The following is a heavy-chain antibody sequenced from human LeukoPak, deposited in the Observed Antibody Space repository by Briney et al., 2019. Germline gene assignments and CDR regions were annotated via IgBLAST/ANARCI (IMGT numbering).Heavy chain of an antibody. J-gene: IGHJ4*02. CDR2: IRSTSDYI. D-gene: IGHD3-10*01. CDR3: VRGEGMIRGFIRPYFDY. CDR1: GFTFSMYT. V-gene: IGHV3-21*01. Sequence: GGSLRLSCAASGFTFSMYTMNWVRRAPGQGLEWISSIRSTSDYIYYTDSVKGRFTVSRDNAKNSLYLHMNSPRAEDTAIYYCVRGEGMIRGFIRPYFDYWGQGALVTVSS.